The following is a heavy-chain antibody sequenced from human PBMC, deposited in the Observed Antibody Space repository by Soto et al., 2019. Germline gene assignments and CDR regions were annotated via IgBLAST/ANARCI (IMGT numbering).Heavy chain of an antibody. D-gene: IGHD4-17*01. CDR3: ARERVTTPRPLYYYYYYYGMDV. J-gene: IGHJ6*02. CDR1: GFTFSSYS. Sequence: GGSLRLSCAASGFTFSSYSMNWVRQAPGKGLEWVSSISSSSSYIYYADSVKGRFTISRDNAKNSLYLQMNSLRAEDTAVYYCARERVTTPRPLYYYYYYYGMDVWGQGTTVTVSS. CDR2: ISSSSSYI. V-gene: IGHV3-21*01.